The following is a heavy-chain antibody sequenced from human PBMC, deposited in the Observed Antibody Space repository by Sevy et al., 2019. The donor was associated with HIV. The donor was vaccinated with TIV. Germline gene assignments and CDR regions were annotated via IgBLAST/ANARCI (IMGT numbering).Heavy chain of an antibody. CDR3: AKGLGMVQGALLSDDT. J-gene: IGHJ3*02. CDR1: GFTFSRYG. D-gene: IGHD3-10*01. Sequence: GGSLRLSCAASGFTFSRYGMHWVRQAPGRGLEWVSFIRFDGSTKYYGGSVKGRSTISRDNSKNTLYLQMDSLSVEDTAVYYCAKGLGMVQGALLSDDTWGQGTMVTVSS. CDR2: IRFDGSTK. V-gene: IGHV3-30*02.